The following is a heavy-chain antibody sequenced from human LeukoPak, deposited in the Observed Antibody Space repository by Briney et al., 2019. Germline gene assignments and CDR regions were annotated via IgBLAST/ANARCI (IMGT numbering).Heavy chain of an antibody. Sequence: SETLSLTCTVSGGSISSSSYYWGWIRQPPGKGLEWIGSIHYSGSTYYNPPLNSRVTISEDTSKNQFSLKMSSVTAADTAVYYCASLHNFDLYYWGQGTLVTVSS. V-gene: IGHV4-39*01. J-gene: IGHJ4*02. CDR3: ASLHNFDLYY. CDR2: IHYSGST. D-gene: IGHD3-9*01. CDR1: GGSISSSSYY.